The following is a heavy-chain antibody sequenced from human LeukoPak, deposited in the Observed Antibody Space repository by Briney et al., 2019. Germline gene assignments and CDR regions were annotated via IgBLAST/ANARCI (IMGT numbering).Heavy chain of an antibody. D-gene: IGHD3-22*01. CDR2: IIPILGMA. Sequence: GASVKVSCKASGGTFSSYAISWVRQAPGQGLEWMGRIIPILGMANYAQKFQGRVTITADKSTSTAYMELSSLRSEDTAVYYCARLYSSGWTEDAFDIWGQGTVVTVSS. CDR3: ARLYSSGWTEDAFDI. CDR1: GGTFSSYA. V-gene: IGHV1-69*04. J-gene: IGHJ3*02.